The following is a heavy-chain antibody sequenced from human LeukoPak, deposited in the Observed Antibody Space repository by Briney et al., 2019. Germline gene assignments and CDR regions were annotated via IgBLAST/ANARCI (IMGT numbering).Heavy chain of an antibody. J-gene: IGHJ4*01. CDR2: ISAGSGSI. CDR1: GFTFRSHA. Sequence: GGSLRLSCVGSGFTFRSHAMSWVRQAPGKGLEWVSSISAGSGSIYYADSVRGRFTMSRDDSKSTLFLELNSLRAEDTALYYCAKIGRTSANFDYWGQGTLVTVSS. D-gene: IGHD2-2*01. CDR3: AKIGRTSANFDY. V-gene: IGHV3-23*01.